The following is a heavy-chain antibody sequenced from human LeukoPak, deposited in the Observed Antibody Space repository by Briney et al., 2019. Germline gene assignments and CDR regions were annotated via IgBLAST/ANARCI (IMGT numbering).Heavy chain of an antibody. CDR2: IIPILGIA. Sequence: GASVKVSCKASGGTFGSYAISWVRQAPGQGLEWMGRIIPILGIANYAQKFQGRATITADKSTSTAYMELSSLRSEDTAVYYCARSGSDQHDAFDIWGQGTMVTVSS. D-gene: IGHD2-15*01. J-gene: IGHJ3*02. V-gene: IGHV1-69*04. CDR3: ARSGSDQHDAFDI. CDR1: GGTFGSYA.